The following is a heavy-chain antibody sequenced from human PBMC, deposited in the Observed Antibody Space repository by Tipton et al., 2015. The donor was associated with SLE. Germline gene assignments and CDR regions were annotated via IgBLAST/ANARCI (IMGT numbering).Heavy chain of an antibody. V-gene: IGHV1-8*01. Sequence: QLVQSGPEVKKPGASVKVSCKASGYSFTRHDINWERQATGQGLEWMGWMNPNSANTGYAQKFQGRVTMTRDTSISTAYMELTSLRSEDTAVYYCARGLEDYIWGSYRYYYYVMDVCGQGTTVSVSS. CDR1: GYSFTRHD. D-gene: IGHD3-16*02. J-gene: IGHJ6*02. CDR2: MNPNSANT. CDR3: ARGLEDYIWGSYRYYYYVMDV.